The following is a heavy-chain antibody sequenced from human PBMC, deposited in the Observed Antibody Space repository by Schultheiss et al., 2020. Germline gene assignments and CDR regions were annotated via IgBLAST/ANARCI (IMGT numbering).Heavy chain of an antibody. D-gene: IGHD1-26*01. Sequence: SETLSLTCAVYGGSFSGYYWGWIRQPPGKGLEWIGEINHSGSTNYNPSLKSRVTISVDTSKNQFSLRLNSVTAADTAVYYCARLGGLLDSWGQGTLVTVSS. V-gene: IGHV4-34*01. J-gene: IGHJ4*02. CDR2: INHSGST. CDR1: GGSFSGYY. CDR3: ARLGGLLDS.